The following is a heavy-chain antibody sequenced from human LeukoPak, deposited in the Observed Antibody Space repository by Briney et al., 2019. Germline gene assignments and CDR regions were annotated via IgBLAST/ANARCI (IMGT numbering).Heavy chain of an antibody. CDR2: IIPILGIA. Sequence: SVKVSCKASGGTFSSYAISWVRQAPGQGLEWMGRIIPILGIANYAQKFQGRVTITADKSTSTAYMELSSLRSEDTAVYYCARGPRRVSTYLFDYWGQGTLVTVSP. CDR1: GGTFSSYA. J-gene: IGHJ4*02. V-gene: IGHV1-69*04. CDR3: ARGPRRVSTYLFDY. D-gene: IGHD6-13*01.